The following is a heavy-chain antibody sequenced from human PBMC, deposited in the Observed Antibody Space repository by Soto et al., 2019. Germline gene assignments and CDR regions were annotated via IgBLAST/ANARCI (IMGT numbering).Heavy chain of an antibody. Sequence: QVQLQESGPGLVQPSQTLSLTCTVSGASIGSGSYYWSWIRQYPGEGLVWIGHIYDSGRTYYNPSLESRVSISIDTSKNEFSLTLTSVTAADTAVYYCAGLTTIITWAFDDWGLGTVVTVSS. CDR2: IYDSGRT. J-gene: IGHJ4*02. D-gene: IGHD7-27*01. CDR3: AGLTTIITWAFDD. CDR1: GASIGSGSYY. V-gene: IGHV4-31*03.